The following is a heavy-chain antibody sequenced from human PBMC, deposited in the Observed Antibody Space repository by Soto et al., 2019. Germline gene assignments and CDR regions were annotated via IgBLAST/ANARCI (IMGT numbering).Heavy chain of an antibody. CDR1: GYTFNSHE. Sequence: GGSLRLSCVASGYTFNSHEMNWVCQAPGKGLEWISSISGSGTTNYAESVKGRFTISRDNAHKSLFLEMKDLRVEDTAVYYCARGGIHWGQGTLVTVSS. CDR3: ARGGIH. V-gene: IGHV3-48*03. CDR2: ISGSGTT. J-gene: IGHJ4*02. D-gene: IGHD3-16*01.